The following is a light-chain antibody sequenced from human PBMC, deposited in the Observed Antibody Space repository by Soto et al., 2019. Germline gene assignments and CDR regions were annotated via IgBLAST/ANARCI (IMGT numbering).Light chain of an antibody. CDR1: QSLLYTSNNKNY. CDR3: QQYYSNPVLT. J-gene: IGKJ4*01. V-gene: IGKV4-1*01. Sequence: IVMTPSPDSLAVSLDESATINCKSSQSLLYTSNNKNYLAWFQQKPGQPPRLLIYWASTRESGVPDRFSGGGSGTDFTLTISSLQSEDVAVYYCQQYYSNPVLTFCGVTKVDI. CDR2: WAS.